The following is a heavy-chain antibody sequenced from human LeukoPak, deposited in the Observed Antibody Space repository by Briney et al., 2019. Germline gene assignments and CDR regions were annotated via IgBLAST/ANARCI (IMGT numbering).Heavy chain of an antibody. CDR1: GGSISSGDYY. CDR2: IYYSGST. Sequence: SQTLSLTCTVSGGSISSGDYYWSWIRQPPGKGLEWIGYIYYSGSTYYNPSLKSRVTISVDTSKNQSSLKLTSVTAADTAVYYCASGETGSTLGGYWGQGTLVTVSS. V-gene: IGHV4-30-4*01. CDR3: ASGETGSTLGGY. D-gene: IGHD1-1*01. J-gene: IGHJ4*02.